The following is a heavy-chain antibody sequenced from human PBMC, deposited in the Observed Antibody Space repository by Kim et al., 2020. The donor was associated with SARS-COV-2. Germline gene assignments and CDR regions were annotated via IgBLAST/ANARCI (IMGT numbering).Heavy chain of an antibody. CDR3: AKGRESFDY. J-gene: IGHJ4*02. CDR2: GRI. Sequence: GRIGNADSVKGRYTISRDNAKPSLYLQMNSLRAEDTALYYCAKGRESFDYWGQGTLVTVSS. V-gene: IGHV3-9*01.